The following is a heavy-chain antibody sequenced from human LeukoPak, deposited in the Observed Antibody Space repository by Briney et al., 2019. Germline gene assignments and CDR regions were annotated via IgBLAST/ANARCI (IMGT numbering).Heavy chain of an antibody. CDR2: ISGSGGST. V-gene: IGHV3-23*01. CDR1: GFTFSSYA. Sequence: GGSLRLSCAASGFTFSSYAMSWVRQAPGKGLEWVSAISGSGGSTYYADSVKGRFIISRDNSKNTLFLQMSSLRAEDTAIYYCAKAQGGGMVRAYFENWGQGTLVTVSS. CDR3: AKAQGGGMVRAYFEN. J-gene: IGHJ4*02. D-gene: IGHD3-10*01.